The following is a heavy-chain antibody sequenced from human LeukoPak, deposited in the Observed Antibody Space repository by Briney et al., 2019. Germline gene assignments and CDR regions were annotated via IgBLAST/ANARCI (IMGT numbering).Heavy chain of an antibody. CDR2: ISYGGNFT. J-gene: IGHJ4*02. Sequence: PGRSLRLSCAASGFTFKRYALHWIRQAPGKGLEWVTIISYGGNFTYYSDSVKRRITIARDNSNDMLYLQMNSLRADDTAIYYCARGRSVYGSGSYSDYWGQGTLVTVSS. V-gene: IGHV3-30*04. CDR3: ARGRSVYGSGSYSDY. CDR1: GFTFKRYA. D-gene: IGHD3-10*01.